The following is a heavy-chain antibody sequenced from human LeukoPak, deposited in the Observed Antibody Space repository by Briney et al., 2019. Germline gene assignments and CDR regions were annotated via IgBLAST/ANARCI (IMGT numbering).Heavy chain of an antibody. V-gene: IGHV1-18*01. CDR2: ISAHNGDT. Sequence: ASVKVSCKASGYTFTTYGISWVRQAPGQGLEWMGWISAHNGDTNYAQRLQGRVTMTTDTSTSTAYTELRSLRSDDTAVYYCARVKARSGSYSLDYWGQGTLVTVSS. D-gene: IGHD1-26*01. J-gene: IGHJ4*02. CDR3: ARVKARSGSYSLDY. CDR1: GYTFTTYG.